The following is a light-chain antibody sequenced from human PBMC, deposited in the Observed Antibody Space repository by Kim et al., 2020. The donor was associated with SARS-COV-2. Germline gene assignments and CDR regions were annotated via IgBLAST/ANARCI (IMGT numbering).Light chain of an antibody. CDR2: GAS. Sequence: EIVLTQSPGTLCLSPGERATLSCRASQSVTSTYLAWYHQEPGQAPRLVLYGASTRATGVPDRFSGSGSGTDFTLTISRLEPEDFGVYYCQQYGSSLITFGGGTKVEI. CDR1: QSVTSTY. CDR3: QQYGSSLIT. V-gene: IGKV3-20*01. J-gene: IGKJ4*01.